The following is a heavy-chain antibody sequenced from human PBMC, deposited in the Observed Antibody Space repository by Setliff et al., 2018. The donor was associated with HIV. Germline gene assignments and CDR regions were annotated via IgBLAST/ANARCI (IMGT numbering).Heavy chain of an antibody. J-gene: IGHJ5*02. V-gene: IGHV1-18*01. Sequence: ASVKVSCKTSGYTFTSYGISWLRQAPGQGLEWMGWIGPYNGDTNYAQRLQGRVTMTTDTSTSTAYMELRSLSSDDTAVYYCARARLQGIVTAVGPRDNCLDPWGQGTRVTVSS. CDR3: ARARLQGIVTAVGPRDNCLDP. CDR2: IGPYNGDT. CDR1: GYTFTSYG. D-gene: IGHD1-26*01.